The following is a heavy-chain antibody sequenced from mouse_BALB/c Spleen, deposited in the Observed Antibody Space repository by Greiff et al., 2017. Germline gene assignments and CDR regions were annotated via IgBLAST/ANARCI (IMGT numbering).Heavy chain of an antibody. CDR2: ISSGGST. J-gene: IGHJ2*01. Sequence: EVMLVESGGGLVKPGGSLKLSCAASGFTFSSYAMSWVRQTPEKRLEWVASISSGGSTYYPDSVKGRFTISRDNARNILYLQMSSLRSEDTAMYYCARGRGRPYYFDYWGQGTTLTVSS. CDR3: ARGRGRPYYFDY. CDR1: GFTFSSYA. V-gene: IGHV5-6-5*01.